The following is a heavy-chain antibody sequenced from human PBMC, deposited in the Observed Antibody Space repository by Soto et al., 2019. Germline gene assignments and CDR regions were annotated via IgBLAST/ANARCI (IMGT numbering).Heavy chain of an antibody. CDR1: GFTFSNYA. Sequence: GSLRLSCAASGFTFSNYAMSWVRQAPGKGLEWVSTISTSGFNTYYADSVKGRFIISRDNSKNTLYVQMSSLRVEDTAVYYCATQWWSKIYWGQGTLVTVSS. CDR3: ATQWWSKIY. CDR2: ISTSGFNT. J-gene: IGHJ4*02. V-gene: IGHV3-23*01. D-gene: IGHD2-15*01.